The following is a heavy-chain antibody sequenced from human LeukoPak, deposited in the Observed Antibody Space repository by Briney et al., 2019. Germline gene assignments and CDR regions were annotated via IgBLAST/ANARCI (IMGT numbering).Heavy chain of an antibody. V-gene: IGHV1-18*01. CDR3: ARDSPRGYSYSPI. D-gene: IGHD5-18*01. J-gene: IGHJ3*02. CDR2: ISGYNGNT. Sequence: ASVKVSCTASGYTFNTYAITWVRQAPGQGLEWIGWISGYNGNTNNAQKFQDRVTMTTDTSTSTAYMELRSLRSNDTAVYYCARDSPRGYSYSPIWGQGTMVTVSS. CDR1: GYTFNTYA.